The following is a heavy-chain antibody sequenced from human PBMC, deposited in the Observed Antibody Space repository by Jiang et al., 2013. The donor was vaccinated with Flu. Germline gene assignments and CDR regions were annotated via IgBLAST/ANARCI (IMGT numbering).Heavy chain of an antibody. CDR3: ARVFKLTIFGVVSWFDP. V-gene: IGHV4-34*01. CDR2: INHSGST. Sequence: LLKPSETLSLTCAVYGGSFSGYYWSWIRQPPGKGLEWIGEINHSGSTNYNPSLKSRVTISVDTSKNQFSLKLSSVTAADTAVYYCARVFKLTIFGVVSWFDPWGQGTLVTVSS. CDR1: GGSFSGYY. D-gene: IGHD3-3*01. J-gene: IGHJ5*02.